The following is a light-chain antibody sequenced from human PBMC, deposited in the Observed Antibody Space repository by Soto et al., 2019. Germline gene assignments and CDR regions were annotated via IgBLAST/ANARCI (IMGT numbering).Light chain of an antibody. CDR2: GAS. V-gene: IGKV3-15*01. J-gene: IGKJ1*01. Sequence: EIVMTQSPAPLSVSPGERASLSCRASQSVSSNVAWYRQKPGQAPRLLIYGASTRATGIPARFSGSGSGTEFTLTISSLQSEDFAVYYCQQYNNWGTFGQGTKVEIK. CDR1: QSVSSN. CDR3: QQYNNWGT.